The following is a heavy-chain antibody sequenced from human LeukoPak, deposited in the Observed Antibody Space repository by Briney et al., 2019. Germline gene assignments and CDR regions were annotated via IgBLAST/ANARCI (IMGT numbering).Heavy chain of an antibody. V-gene: IGHV1-46*01. Sequence: ASVKVSCKASGYTFSTYPINWMRQAPGQGLEWMGMIYPRDGSTSYAQKFQGRVTVTRDTSTSTVHMELSGLRSEDTAVYYCARDQEGFDYWGQGTLVTVSS. CDR1: GYTFSTYP. CDR2: IYPRDGST. CDR3: ARDQEGFDY. J-gene: IGHJ4*02.